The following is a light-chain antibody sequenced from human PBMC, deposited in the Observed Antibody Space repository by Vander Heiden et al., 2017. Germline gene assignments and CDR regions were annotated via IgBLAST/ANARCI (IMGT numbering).Light chain of an antibody. J-gene: IGKJ1*01. CDR2: KAS. CDR1: QSISTW. CDR3: QLYNDYSWT. Sequence: DIQMTQSPSTLSASVGDRVTITCRASQSISTWLAWYQQKPGKDPKLLIYKASSLESGVPSRFSGSGSGTEFTLTISSLQPDDFATYYCQLYNDYSWTFGQGTKVEIK. V-gene: IGKV1-5*03.